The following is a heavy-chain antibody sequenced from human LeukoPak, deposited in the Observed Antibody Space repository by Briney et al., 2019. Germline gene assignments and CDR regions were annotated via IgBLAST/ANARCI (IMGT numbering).Heavy chain of an antibody. CDR2: ISSTSSFT. Sequence: GGSLRLSCAASGFAFSDYYMSWIRQAPGKGLEWRSYISSTSSFTNYADSVKGRFTISRDDAKNSLYLQMNSLRAEDTAVYYCARGTAAGRREFNFDYWAREPWSPSPQ. J-gene: IGHJ4*02. CDR3: ARGTAAGRREFNFDY. D-gene: IGHD6-13*01. CDR1: GFAFSDYY. V-gene: IGHV3-11*05.